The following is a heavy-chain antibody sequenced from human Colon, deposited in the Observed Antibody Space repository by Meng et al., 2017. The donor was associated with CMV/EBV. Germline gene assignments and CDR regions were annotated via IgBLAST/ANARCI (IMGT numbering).Heavy chain of an antibody. CDR2: IYSGGST. J-gene: IGHJ4*02. V-gene: IGHV3-53*01. CDR3: TRDAGSSTSMDY. D-gene: IGHD6-6*01. Sequence: GGSLRLSCAASGFSFNDNYFNWVRQAPGKGLEWVSVIYSGGSTNHADSVRGRFTISRDNAKDTLYLEMNTLRVEDTAVYYCTRDAGSSTSMDYWGQGTLVTVSS. CDR1: GFSFNDNY.